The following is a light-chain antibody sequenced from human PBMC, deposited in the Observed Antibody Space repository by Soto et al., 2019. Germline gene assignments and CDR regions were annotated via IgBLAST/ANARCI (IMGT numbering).Light chain of an antibody. CDR1: SSDVGGYNY. Sequence: QSVLTQPPSASGSPGQSVAISCTGTSSDVGGYNYVSWYQQHTGKAPKLMIYEVNKRPSGVPDRFSGSKSGNTDSLTVSGLQAEDEADYYCSSYAGSSNVFGTGTKLTVL. J-gene: IGLJ1*01. CDR3: SSYAGSSNV. CDR2: EVN. V-gene: IGLV2-8*01.